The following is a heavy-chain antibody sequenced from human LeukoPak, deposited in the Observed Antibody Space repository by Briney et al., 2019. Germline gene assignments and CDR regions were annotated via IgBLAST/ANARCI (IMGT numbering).Heavy chain of an antibody. V-gene: IGHV1-2*02. D-gene: IGHD2-2*01. CDR1: GYRFTCYY. CDR3: ARGFYQLLGIYYYNYMDV. CDR2: VNPNSGDT. J-gene: IGHJ6*03. Sequence: ASVKVSCKASGYRFTCYYIHWVRQAPGQGLEWRGWVNPNSGDTAYAQKFQGRVTMTRDTSISTAYMELSRLRSDDTAVYYCARGFYQLLGIYYYNYMDVWGKGTTVTVSS.